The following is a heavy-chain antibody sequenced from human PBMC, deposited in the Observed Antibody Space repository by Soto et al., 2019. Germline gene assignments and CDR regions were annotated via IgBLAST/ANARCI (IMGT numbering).Heavy chain of an antibody. Sequence: VNVSRKASVLTFTSSAVQWVRQARGQRLEWIGWIVVGSGNTNYAQKFQERVTITRDMSTSTAYMELSSLRSEDTAVYYCAADSGYYYDSSGYHDFDYWGQGTLVTVSS. CDR1: VLTFTSSA. CDR2: IVVGSGNT. V-gene: IGHV1-58*01. D-gene: IGHD3-22*01. J-gene: IGHJ4*02. CDR3: AADSGYYYDSSGYHDFDY.